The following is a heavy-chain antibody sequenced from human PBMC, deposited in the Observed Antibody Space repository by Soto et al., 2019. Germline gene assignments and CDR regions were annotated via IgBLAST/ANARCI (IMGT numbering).Heavy chain of an antibody. J-gene: IGHJ5*02. CDR2: ISSSSRTI. V-gene: IGHV3-48*01. Sequence: GGSLRLSCAASGFTFSSYSMNWVRQAPGKGLEWVSYISSSSRTIYCADSVKGRFTISRDNAKNSLYLQMNSLRAEDTAMYYCAREWDGDGYNSGWFDPWGQGTLVTVSS. CDR1: GFTFSSYS. CDR3: AREWDGDGYNSGWFDP. D-gene: IGHD5-12*01.